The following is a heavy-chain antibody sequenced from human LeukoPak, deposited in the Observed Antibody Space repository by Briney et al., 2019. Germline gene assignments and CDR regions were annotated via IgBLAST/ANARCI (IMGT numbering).Heavy chain of an antibody. CDR1: GYTFTSYG. CDR3: ATALHRGYSYGLFDY. Sequence: ASVKVSCKASGYTFTSYGISWVRQAPGQGLEWMGWISAYNGNTNYAQKLQGRVTMTTDTSTSTAYMELRSLRSDDTAVYYCATALHRGYSYGLFDYWGQGTLVTVSS. V-gene: IGHV1-18*01. J-gene: IGHJ4*02. D-gene: IGHD5-18*01. CDR2: ISAYNGNT.